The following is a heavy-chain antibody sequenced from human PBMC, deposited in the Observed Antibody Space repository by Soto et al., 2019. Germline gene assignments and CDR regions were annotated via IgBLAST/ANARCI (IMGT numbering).Heavy chain of an antibody. CDR3: ARDGAWRGLDV. D-gene: IGHD1-26*01. J-gene: IGHJ6*02. CDR1: GESISSGDFS. CDR2: IFHNGITY. Sequence: TLSLTCLVSGESISSGDFSWSWIRQPPGKGLEWIGYIFHNGITYYYNPSLESRVTISVDMSQNQFSLRLSSVTAADTAVYYCARDGAWRGLDVWGQGATVTVSS. V-gene: IGHV4-30-2*01.